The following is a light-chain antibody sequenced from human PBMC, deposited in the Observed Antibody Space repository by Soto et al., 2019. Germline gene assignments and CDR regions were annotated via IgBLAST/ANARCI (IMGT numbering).Light chain of an antibody. J-gene: IGKJ4*01. Sequence: VFTQSPGTPSLSPGERATLSCRASQSVSSSYLAWYQQKPGQAPRLLIYDASSRATGIPDRFSGSGSGTDFTLTISRLEPEDFAVYYCQQYGNSPLTFGGGTKVDIK. CDR1: QSVSSSY. CDR3: QQYGNSPLT. V-gene: IGKV3-20*01. CDR2: DAS.